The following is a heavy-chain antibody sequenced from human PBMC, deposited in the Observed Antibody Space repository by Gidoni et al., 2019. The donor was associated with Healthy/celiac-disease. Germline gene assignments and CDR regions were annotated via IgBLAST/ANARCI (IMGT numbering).Heavy chain of an antibody. J-gene: IGHJ4*02. CDR2: IIPIVGTA. Sequence: QVQLVQSGAEVKKPGSSVKVSCNASGGTFSSYAISWVRQAPGQGLEWMGGIIPIVGTANYAQKFQGRVTTTADESTSTAYMELSSLRSEDTAVYDCARGGVGSLNFDYWGQGTLVTVSS. V-gene: IGHV1-69*01. CDR1: GGTFSSYA. D-gene: IGHD3-10*01. CDR3: ARGGVGSLNFDY.